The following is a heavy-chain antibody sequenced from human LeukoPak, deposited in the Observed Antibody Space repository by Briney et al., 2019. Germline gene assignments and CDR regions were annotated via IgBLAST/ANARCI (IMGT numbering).Heavy chain of an antibody. CDR1: GFTFSNYW. CDR3: AKSDWFDP. J-gene: IGHJ5*02. CDR2: IKNDGSIT. Sequence: GGSLRLSRVASGFTFSNYWMDWVRQAPGKGLVWVSRIKNDGSITSYAESVKGRFTISRDNAKNTLFLQMNSLRAEDTAVYYCAKSDWFDPWGKGTLVTVSS. V-gene: IGHV3-74*01.